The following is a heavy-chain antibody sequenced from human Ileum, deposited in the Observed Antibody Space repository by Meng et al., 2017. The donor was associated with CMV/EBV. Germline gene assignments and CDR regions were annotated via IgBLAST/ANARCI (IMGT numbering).Heavy chain of an antibody. D-gene: IGHD2-21*02. V-gene: IGHV4-39*02. J-gene: IGHJ6*02. Sequence: GSLRLSCTVSGGSINSSGYYWGWIHQPPGRGLEWIGSFDYSGKTYYNPSLKSRVSMSADTSKTQFSLRLRSVTAADTAVYYCARGAYCGGDCHYYYYYGVDVWGQGTTVTVSS. CDR2: FDYSGKT. CDR3: ARGAYCGGDCHYYYYYGVDV. CDR1: GGSINSSGYY.